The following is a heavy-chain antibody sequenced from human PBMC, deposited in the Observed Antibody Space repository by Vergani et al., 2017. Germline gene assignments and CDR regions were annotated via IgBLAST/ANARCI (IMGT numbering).Heavy chain of an antibody. D-gene: IGHD3-16*01. CDR1: GYTFTSYY. CDR2: INAGNGNT. Sequence: QVQLVQSGAEVKKPGASVKVSCKASGYTFTSYYMHWVRQAPGQGLEWMGWINAGNGNTKYSQKFQGRVTITRDTSTSTAYMELSSLRSEDTAVYYCAKLGGVWGSGYWGQGTLVTVSS. J-gene: IGHJ4*02. CDR3: AKLGGVWGSGY. V-gene: IGHV1-3*01.